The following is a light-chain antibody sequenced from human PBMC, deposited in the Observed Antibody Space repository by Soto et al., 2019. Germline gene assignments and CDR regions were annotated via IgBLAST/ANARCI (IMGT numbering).Light chain of an antibody. Sequence: QSVLTQPASVSGSPGQSITISCTRTSSDVGGYNYVSWYQQHPGKAPKLMIYDVSNRPSGVSNRFSGSKSGNTASLTISGLQAEDEADYYCSSYTSSSTQGVFGGGTKLTVL. CDR2: DVS. CDR1: SSDVGGYNY. CDR3: SSYTSSSTQGV. V-gene: IGLV2-14*01. J-gene: IGLJ2*01.